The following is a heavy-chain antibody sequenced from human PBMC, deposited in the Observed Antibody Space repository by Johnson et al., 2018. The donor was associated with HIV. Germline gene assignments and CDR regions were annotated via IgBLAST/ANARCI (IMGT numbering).Heavy chain of an antibody. Sequence: VQVLESGGGVVQPGGSLRLSCAASGFTVNTNYMIWVRQAPGKGLEWVSGINWNGGTTGYADSVKGRFTISRDNAKNSLYLQMNSLRAEDTALYYCARDLHVVVVNVISDAFDIWGRGTMVTVSS. CDR2: INWNGGTT. V-gene: IGHV3-20*04. J-gene: IGHJ3*02. CDR3: ARDLHVVVVNVISDAFDI. D-gene: IGHD2-15*01. CDR1: GFTVNTNY.